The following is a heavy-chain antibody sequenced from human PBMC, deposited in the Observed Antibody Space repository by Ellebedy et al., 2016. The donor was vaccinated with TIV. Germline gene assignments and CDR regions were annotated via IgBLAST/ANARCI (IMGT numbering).Heavy chain of an antibody. CDR1: GFTFRSYA. CDR2: ISNRGTEK. J-gene: IGHJ4*02. Sequence: GGSLRLXXAASGFTFRSYAMHWVRQAPGKGMEWVAFISNRGTEKYYADSVKGRSTISRDDSKNNVYLQIDSLRAEDSAVYYCAKDGSGWNLEDWGQGTQVTVSS. D-gene: IGHD6-19*01. V-gene: IGHV3-30*04. CDR3: AKDGSGWNLED.